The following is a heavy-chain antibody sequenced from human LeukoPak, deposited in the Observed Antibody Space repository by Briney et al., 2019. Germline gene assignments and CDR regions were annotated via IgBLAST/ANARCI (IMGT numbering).Heavy chain of an antibody. CDR1: GYSISFGYY. J-gene: IGHJ4*02. CDR2: IYHSGST. V-gene: IGHV4-38-2*02. D-gene: IGHD3-9*01. CDR3: ARQDLPGRYFDWLGFDY. Sequence: SETLSLTCTVSGYSISFGYYWGWIRQPPGKGLEWIGSIYHSGSTYYNPSLKSRVTISVDTSKNQFSLKLSSVTAADTAVYYCARQDLPGRYFDWLGFDYWGQGTLVTVSS.